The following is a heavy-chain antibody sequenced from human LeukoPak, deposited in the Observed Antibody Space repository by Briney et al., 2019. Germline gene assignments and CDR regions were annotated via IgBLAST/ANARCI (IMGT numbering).Heavy chain of an antibody. D-gene: IGHD2-21*02. J-gene: IGHJ2*01. CDR3: ARGITYVDIHIVVVTAIPYFDL. V-gene: IGHV3-30-3*01. CDR2: ISYDGSNK. Sequence: PGGSLRLSCAASGFTFSSYAMHWVRQAPGKGLEWVAVISYDGSNKYYADSVKGRFTISRDNSKNTLYLQMNSLRAEDTAVYYCARGITYVDIHIVVVTAIPYFDLWGRGTLVTVSS. CDR1: GFTFSSYA.